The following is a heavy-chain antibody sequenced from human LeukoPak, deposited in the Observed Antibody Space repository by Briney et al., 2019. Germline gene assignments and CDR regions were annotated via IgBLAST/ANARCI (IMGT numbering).Heavy chain of an antibody. CDR3: ATPGYCSGGSCYNHAFDI. CDR2: IYYSGST. Sequence: SETLPLTCTVSGGSISSYYWSWIRQPPGKGLEWIGYIYYSGSTNYNPSLKSRVTISVDTSKNQFSLKLSSVTAADTAVYYCATPGYCSGGSCYNHAFDIWGQGTMVTVSS. D-gene: IGHD2-15*01. J-gene: IGHJ3*02. CDR1: GGSISSYY. V-gene: IGHV4-59*01.